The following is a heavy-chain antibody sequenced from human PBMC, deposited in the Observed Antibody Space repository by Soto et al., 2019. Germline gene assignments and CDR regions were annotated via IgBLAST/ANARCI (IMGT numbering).Heavy chain of an antibody. V-gene: IGHV4-39*01. Sequence: SETLSLTCSVSGGSISSKSYSWGWIRQPPGKGLEWIGTFYYSENTYYNPSLKSRVTISVDTSKNQFSLKLSSVTAADTAVYYCAKLAGYCSVNGSPGDYAIDVSGQDTPVTSSS. J-gene: IGHJ6*02. CDR2: FYYSENT. CDR3: AKLAGYCSVNGSPGDYAIDV. CDR1: GGSISSKSYS. D-gene: IGHD2-15*01.